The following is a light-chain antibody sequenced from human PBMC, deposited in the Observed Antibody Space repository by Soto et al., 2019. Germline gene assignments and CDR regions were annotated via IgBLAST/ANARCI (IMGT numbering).Light chain of an antibody. Sequence: SYELTQPPSVSVAPGQTARITCGGSDIGSESVHWYQQKPGQAPVLVVYDDSGRPSGIPERLSGSNSGNTATLTISRVEVGDEADYHCQVWDRSGDLPRVVFGGGTKLTVL. CDR3: QVWDRSGDLPRVV. J-gene: IGLJ2*01. CDR1: DIGSES. V-gene: IGLV3-21*02. CDR2: DDS.